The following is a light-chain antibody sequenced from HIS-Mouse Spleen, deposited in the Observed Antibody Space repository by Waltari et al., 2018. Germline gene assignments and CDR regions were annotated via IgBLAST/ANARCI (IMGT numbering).Light chain of an antibody. Sequence: DIQMTQSPSSLSASVGDRFTITCRASQSISSYLNWYQQKPGKAPKLLSYAASSLQSGVPSRFSGSGYGTDFTLTISSLQPEDFATYYCQQSYSTPRTFGQGTKVEIK. V-gene: IGKV1-39*01. CDR2: AAS. CDR1: QSISSY. J-gene: IGKJ1*01. CDR3: QQSYSTPRT.